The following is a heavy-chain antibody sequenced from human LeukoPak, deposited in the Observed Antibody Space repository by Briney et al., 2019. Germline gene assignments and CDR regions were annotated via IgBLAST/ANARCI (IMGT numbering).Heavy chain of an antibody. Sequence: SQTLSLTCTVSGVSVTRGAYYWTWIRQPPGKGLEWIGHVYYNGNTDYNPSLKSRVAMSVDKSNNQFSLKLSFVTAADTAVYFCAREIEGYSDFYSFGRPDNYWFDPWGQGTLITVSS. CDR1: GVSVTRGAYY. V-gene: IGHV4-30-2*01. CDR3: AREIEGYSDFYSFGRPDNYWFDP. J-gene: IGHJ5*02. D-gene: IGHD2-21*02. CDR2: VYYNGNT.